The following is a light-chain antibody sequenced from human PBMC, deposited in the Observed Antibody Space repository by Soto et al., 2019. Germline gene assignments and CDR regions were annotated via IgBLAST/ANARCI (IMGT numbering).Light chain of an antibody. Sequence: QLVLTQPPSVSGAPGQRVTISCTGSSSNIGAPYDVHWYQQLPGTSPKLLIYNNNDRPSGVPDRFSGSKSGTSASLAITGLQAEDEADYYCQSYDISLRGYVFGTGTKLTVL. CDR2: NNN. CDR1: SSNIGAPYD. J-gene: IGLJ1*01. V-gene: IGLV1-40*01. CDR3: QSYDISLRGYV.